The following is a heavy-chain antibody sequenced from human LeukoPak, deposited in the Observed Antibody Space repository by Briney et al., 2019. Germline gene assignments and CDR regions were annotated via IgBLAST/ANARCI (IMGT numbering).Heavy chain of an antibody. CDR2: MNPNSGNT. D-gene: IGHD5-12*01. CDR1: GYTLTSYD. CDR3: ARGLHSGYDLYY. J-gene: IGHJ4*02. Sequence: GASVKVSCKASGYTLTSYDINWVRQATGQGLEWMGWMNPNSGNTGYAQKFQGRVTMTRNTSISTAYMELSSLRSEDTAVYYCARGLHSGYDLYYWGQGTLVTVSS. V-gene: IGHV1-8*01.